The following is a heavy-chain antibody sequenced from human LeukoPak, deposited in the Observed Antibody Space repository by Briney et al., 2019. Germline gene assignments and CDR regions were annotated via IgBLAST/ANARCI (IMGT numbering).Heavy chain of an antibody. D-gene: IGHD6-19*01. V-gene: IGHV3-33*01. J-gene: IGHJ3*02. CDR3: ARGYVAVAAQTAFDT. Sequence: PGRSLRLSCAASGFTFSSYGMHWVRQAPGKGLEWVAVIWYDGSNKYYADSVKGRFTISRDNSKNTLYLQMNSLRAEDTAVYYCARGYVAVAAQTAFDTWGQGTMVTVSS. CDR1: GFTFSSYG. CDR2: IWYDGSNK.